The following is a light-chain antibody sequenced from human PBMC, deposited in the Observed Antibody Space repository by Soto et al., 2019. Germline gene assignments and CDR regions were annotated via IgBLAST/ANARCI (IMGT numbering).Light chain of an antibody. V-gene: IGKV3-15*01. J-gene: IGKJ4*01. CDR1: QSISTN. CDR3: QQYINWPLT. Sequence: EIVMTQSPATLSVSPGEGVTLSCRASQSISTNLAWYQQKPGQIPKLLIYGVSTRASGIPARFSGSGSGTDFTLTISSLQSEDFAVYYCQQYINWPLTFGGGTNVEI. CDR2: GVS.